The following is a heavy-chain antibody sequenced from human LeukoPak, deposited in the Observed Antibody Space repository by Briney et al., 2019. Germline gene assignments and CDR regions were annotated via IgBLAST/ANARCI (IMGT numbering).Heavy chain of an antibody. CDR2: ISAYNGNT. Sequence: ASVKVSCKASGYTFTSYGISWVRQAPGQGLEWMGWISAYNGNTNYAQKLQGRVTMTTDTSTSTAYMELRSLRSDDTAVYYCARSGDSSGYGNRFDPWGQGTLVTVSS. J-gene: IGHJ5*02. D-gene: IGHD3-22*01. CDR3: ARSGDSSGYGNRFDP. V-gene: IGHV1-18*01. CDR1: GYTFTSYG.